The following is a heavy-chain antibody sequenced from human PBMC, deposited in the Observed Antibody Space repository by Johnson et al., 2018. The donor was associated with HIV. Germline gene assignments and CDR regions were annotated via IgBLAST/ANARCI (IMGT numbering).Heavy chain of an antibody. CDR3: ARGDESSAWGAFDI. J-gene: IGHJ3*02. D-gene: IGHD3-22*01. CDR2: IRSKANSYAT. V-gene: IGHV3-73*01. CDR1: GFTFSSSA. Sequence: VQLVESGGGLVQPGGSLRLSCAASGFTFSSSAMHWVRQASGKGLEWVGRIRSKANSYATAYAASVKGRFTISRDDSKNTAYLQMNSLRAEDTAVYYCARGDESSAWGAFDIWGQGTMVTVSS.